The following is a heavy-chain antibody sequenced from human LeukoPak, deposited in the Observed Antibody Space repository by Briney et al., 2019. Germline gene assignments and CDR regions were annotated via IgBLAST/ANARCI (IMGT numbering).Heavy chain of an antibody. V-gene: IGHV3-23*01. Sequence: PGGSLRLSCAASGFTFSSYAMSWVRQAPGKGLEWVSAISGSGGSTYYADSVKGRFTISRDNSKNTLYLQMNSLRAEDTAVYYCARVDRMRWDIIRLAFDIWGQGTMVTVSS. CDR1: GFTFSSYA. CDR3: ARVDRMRWDIIRLAFDI. D-gene: IGHD1-26*01. CDR2: ISGSGGST. J-gene: IGHJ3*02.